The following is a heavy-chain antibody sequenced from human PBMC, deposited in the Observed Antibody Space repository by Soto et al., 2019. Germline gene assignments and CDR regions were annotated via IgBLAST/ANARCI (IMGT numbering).Heavy chain of an antibody. CDR3: ARDGGYSGYDYHYYYGMDV. J-gene: IGHJ6*02. CDR1: GYTFTSYG. CDR2: ISAYNGNT. Sequence: ASVKVSCKASGYTFTSYGISWVRQAPGRGLEWMGWISAYNGNTNYAQKLQGRVTMTTDTSTSTAYMELRSLRSDDTAVYYCARDGGYSGYDYHYYYGMDVWGQGTTVTVSS. D-gene: IGHD5-12*01. V-gene: IGHV1-18*01.